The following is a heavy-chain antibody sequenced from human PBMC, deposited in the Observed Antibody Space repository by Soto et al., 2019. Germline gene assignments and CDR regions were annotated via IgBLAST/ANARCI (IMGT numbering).Heavy chain of an antibody. Sequence: PGGSRKISCKGSGYSFTSYWISWVRQMPGKGLEWMGRIDPSDSYTNYSPSFQGHVTISADKSISTAYLQWSSLKASDTAMYYCARHPSKTWIQLWCLDYWGQGTLVTVSS. CDR3: ARHPSKTWIQLWCLDY. J-gene: IGHJ4*02. D-gene: IGHD5-18*01. V-gene: IGHV5-10-1*01. CDR2: IDPSDSYT. CDR1: GYSFTSYW.